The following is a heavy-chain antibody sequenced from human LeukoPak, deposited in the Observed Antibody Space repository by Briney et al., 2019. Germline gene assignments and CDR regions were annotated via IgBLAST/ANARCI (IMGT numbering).Heavy chain of an antibody. CDR1: GYTFISYG. Sequence: ASVKVSCKASGYTFISYGISWVRQAPGQGLEWMGWISTYNGYTNYAQKSQGRVTMTTDTSTSTAYMELRSLRSDDTAVYYCARDPDISTNWFDPWGQGTLVTVSS. CDR2: ISTYNGYT. J-gene: IGHJ5*02. V-gene: IGHV1-18*01. D-gene: IGHD3-9*01. CDR3: ARDPDISTNWFDP.